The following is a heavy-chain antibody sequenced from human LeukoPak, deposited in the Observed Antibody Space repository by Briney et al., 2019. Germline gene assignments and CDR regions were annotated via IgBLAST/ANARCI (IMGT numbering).Heavy chain of an antibody. CDR2: IYYSGST. D-gene: IGHD1-26*01. J-gene: IGHJ4*02. CDR3: ARRSGSGSFGY. V-gene: IGHV4-39*07. Sequence: SETLSLTCTVSGGSISSSSYYWGWIRQPPGKGLEWIGSIYYSGSTNYNPSLESRVTISVDTSKNQFSLKLSSVTAADTAVYYCARRSGSGSFGYWGQGTLVTVSS. CDR1: GGSISSSSYY.